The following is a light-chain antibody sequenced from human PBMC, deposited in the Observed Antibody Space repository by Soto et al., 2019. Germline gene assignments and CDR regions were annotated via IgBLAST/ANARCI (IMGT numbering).Light chain of an antibody. Sequence: QSALTQPPSASVSLGQSVTISCTGTSSDVGCYNYVSWYQQHPGKAPIFMIYEVSKRPSGVPDRFSGSKSGNKASLTVSGLQAEDEADYYCRSYAGSNNVVFGGGTKLTVL. CDR3: RSYAGSNNVV. CDR2: EVS. J-gene: IGLJ2*01. V-gene: IGLV2-8*01. CDR1: SSDVGCYNY.